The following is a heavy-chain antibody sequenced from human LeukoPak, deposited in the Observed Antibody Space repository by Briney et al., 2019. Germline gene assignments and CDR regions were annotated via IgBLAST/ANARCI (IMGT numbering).Heavy chain of an antibody. J-gene: IGHJ5*02. CDR2: ISAYNGNT. CDR3: VRTTGGDWFDP. Sequence: ASVKVSCKTSGYTFTDNVITWVRQAPGQGLEWMGWISAYNGNTNYAQKLQGRVTMTTDTSTSTAYMELRSLRSDDTAVYYCVRTTGGDWFDPWGQGTLVTVSS. D-gene: IGHD4-17*01. V-gene: IGHV1-18*01. CDR1: GYTFTDNV.